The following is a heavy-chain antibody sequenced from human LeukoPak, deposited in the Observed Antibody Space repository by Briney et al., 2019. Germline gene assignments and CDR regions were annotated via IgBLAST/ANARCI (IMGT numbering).Heavy chain of an antibody. J-gene: IGHJ5*02. CDR1: GGTFSSYA. CDR3: VRDNMAYYDILTGYENWFDP. V-gene: IGHV1-69*13. CDR2: IIPIFGTA. D-gene: IGHD3-9*01. Sequence: SVKVSCKASGGTFSSYAISWVRQAPGQGLEWMGGIIPIFGTANYAQKFQGRVTITADESTSTAYMELSSLRSEDTAVYYGVRDNMAYYDILTGYENWFDPWVRGTLVTVSS.